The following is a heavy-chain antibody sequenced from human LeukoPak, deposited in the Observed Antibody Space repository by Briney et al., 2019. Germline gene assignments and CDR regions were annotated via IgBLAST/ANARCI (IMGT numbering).Heavy chain of an antibody. D-gene: IGHD3-22*01. CDR2: ISAYNGNT. V-gene: IGHV1-18*01. Sequence: EASVKVSCKASGYTFTSYGISWVRQAPGQGLEWMGWISAYNGNTNYAQKLQGRVTMTTDTSTSTAYMELRSLRSDDTAVYYCARDWYDSSGRSPHHFDYWGQGTLVTVSS. CDR1: GYTFTSYG. J-gene: IGHJ4*02. CDR3: ARDWYDSSGRSPHHFDY.